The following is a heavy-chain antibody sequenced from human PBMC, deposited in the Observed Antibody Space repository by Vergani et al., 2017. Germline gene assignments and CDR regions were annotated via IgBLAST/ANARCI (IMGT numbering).Heavy chain of an antibody. CDR3: AKVYYYDSSGYSFNSDGLLQDY. J-gene: IGHJ4*02. D-gene: IGHD3-22*01. Sequence: EVQLLESGGGLVQPGGSLRLSCAASGFTFSSYAMSWVRQAPGKGLEWVSAISGSGGSTYYADSVKGRFTISRDNSKNTLDLQMNSLRAEDTAVYYCAKVYYYDSSGYSFNSDGLLQDYWGQGTLVTVSS. V-gene: IGHV3-23*01. CDR1: GFTFSSYA. CDR2: ISGSGGST.